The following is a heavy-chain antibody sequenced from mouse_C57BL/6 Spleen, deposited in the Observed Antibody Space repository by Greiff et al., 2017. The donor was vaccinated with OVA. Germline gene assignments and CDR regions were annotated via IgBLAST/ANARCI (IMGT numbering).Heavy chain of an antibody. Sequence: VQLQQPGAELVKPGASVKLSCKASGYTFTSYWMHWVKQRPGQGLEWIGMIHPNSGSTNYNEKFKSKATLTVDKSSSTAYMQLSSLTSEDSAVYYGARAYPSSMTTVADYWGEGTTLTVSS. CDR2: IHPNSGST. D-gene: IGHD1-1*01. V-gene: IGHV1-64*01. CDR1: GYTFTSYW. CDR3: ARAYPSSMTTVADY. J-gene: IGHJ2*01.